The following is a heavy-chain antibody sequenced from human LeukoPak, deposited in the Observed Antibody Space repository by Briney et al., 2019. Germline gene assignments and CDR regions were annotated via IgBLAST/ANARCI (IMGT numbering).Heavy chain of an antibody. Sequence: SVKVSCKASGGTFSSYAISWVRQAPGQGLEWMGGIIPIFGTANYAQKFQGRVTITADESTSTAYMELSSLRSEDTAVYYCARDRGTAAAGPDIDYWGQGTLVTVSS. CDR2: IIPIFGTA. D-gene: IGHD6-13*01. CDR3: ARDRGTAAAGPDIDY. CDR1: GGTFSSYA. V-gene: IGHV1-69*13. J-gene: IGHJ4*02.